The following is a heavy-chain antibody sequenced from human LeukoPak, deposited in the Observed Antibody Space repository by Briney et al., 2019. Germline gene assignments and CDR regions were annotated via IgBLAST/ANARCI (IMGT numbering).Heavy chain of an antibody. J-gene: IGHJ6*02. V-gene: IGHV4-34*01. CDR1: GGSFSGYS. CDR3: ARGVGVPPYSSSWYNYYYGMDV. Sequence: SETLSLTCAFYGGSFSGYSWSGFRQPPGKGREGLGEINNSETTNYNPSLKSRVTISVDTSKNQFSLKLSSVTAADTAVYYCARGVGVPPYSSSWYNYYYGMDVWGQGTTVTVSS. D-gene: IGHD6-13*01. CDR2: INNSETT.